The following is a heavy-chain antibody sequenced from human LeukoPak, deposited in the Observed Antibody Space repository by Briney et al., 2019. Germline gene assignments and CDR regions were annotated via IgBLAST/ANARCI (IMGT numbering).Heavy chain of an antibody. J-gene: IGHJ4*02. CDR3: AKGRGLFPSSNDY. Sequence: GGSLRLSCAASGLTSSNYAMTWVRQAPGKGLEWVSSITGSGANTYYADSVKGRFTISRDNSKRILYLQMNSLRAEDTAVYYCAKGRGLFPSSNDYWGQGTLVTVSS. V-gene: IGHV3-23*01. CDR1: GLTSSNYA. CDR2: ITGSGANT. D-gene: IGHD3-10*01.